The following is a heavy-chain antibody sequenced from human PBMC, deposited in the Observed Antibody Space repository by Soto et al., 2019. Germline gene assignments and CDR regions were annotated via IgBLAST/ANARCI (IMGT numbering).Heavy chain of an antibody. J-gene: IGHJ3*02. CDR1: GYTFTSYD. Sequence: ASVKVSCKAYGYTFTSYDINWVRQATGQGLERMGWMNPNSGNTGYAQKFQGRVTMTRNTSISTAYMELSSLRSEDTAVYYCAREFVTTGAFDIWGQGTMVT. D-gene: IGHD4-4*01. CDR2: MNPNSGNT. CDR3: AREFVTTGAFDI. V-gene: IGHV1-8*01.